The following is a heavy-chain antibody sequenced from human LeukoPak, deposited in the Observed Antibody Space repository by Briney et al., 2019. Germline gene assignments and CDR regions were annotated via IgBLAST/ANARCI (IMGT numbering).Heavy chain of an antibody. CDR3: ARVTYVDDMLYQYFDY. V-gene: IGHV4-38-2*01. J-gene: IGHJ4*02. D-gene: IGHD4-17*01. CDR1: SYSISSGSY. CDR2: IFHSGNS. Sequence: PSETLSLTCAVSSYSISSGSYWGWIRQSPGRGLEWVGSIFHSGNSYYNPSLKSRLTMSVDTSKNQFSLKLTSVTAADTALYYCARVTYVDDMLYQYFDYWGQGILVTVSS.